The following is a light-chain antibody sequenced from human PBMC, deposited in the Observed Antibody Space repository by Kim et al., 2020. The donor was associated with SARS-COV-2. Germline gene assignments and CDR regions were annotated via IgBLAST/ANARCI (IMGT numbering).Light chain of an antibody. CDR3: QQYNGYHT. CDR1: QSISRW. J-gene: IGKJ2*01. CDR2: AAS. V-gene: IGKV1-5*03. Sequence: DIQITQSPSTLSASVGDRVTITCRASQSISRWLAWYQQKPVKAPKLLIYAASTLESGVPSRFTGSASGTEFTLTISSLQLDDFATYYSQQYNGYHTFGQGTKLEIK.